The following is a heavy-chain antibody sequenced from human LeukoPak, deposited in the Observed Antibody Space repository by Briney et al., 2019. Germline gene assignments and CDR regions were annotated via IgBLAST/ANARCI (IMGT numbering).Heavy chain of an antibody. CDR3: AREITMVRGVIQSPPDY. CDR2: VNPNSGGT. J-gene: IGHJ4*02. CDR1: GYTFTDHY. V-gene: IGHV1-2*02. Sequence: ASVKVSCKASGYTFTDHYMHWVRQPPGQGLEWMGWVNPNSGGTHYAQNLQGRVTMTRDTSIRTAYMELSRLRSDDTAVYYCAREITMVRGVIQSPPDYWGQGTLVTVSS. D-gene: IGHD3-10*01.